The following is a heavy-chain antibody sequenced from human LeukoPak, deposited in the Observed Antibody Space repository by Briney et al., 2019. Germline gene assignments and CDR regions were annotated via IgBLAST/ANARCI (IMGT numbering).Heavy chain of an antibody. Sequence: PGGSLRLSCAASGFTVSRNYMGWVRQAPGKGLEWVSFTYSDGSTSFTESVKGRFTISRDNSKNTLSLQLNSLRVEDTAVYYCARDGGSSTKEPTGGYYYYGMDVWGQGTTVTVSS. D-gene: IGHD1-1*01. CDR3: ARDGGSSTKEPTGGYYYYGMDV. CDR2: TYSDGST. CDR1: GFTVSRNY. J-gene: IGHJ6*02. V-gene: IGHV3-53*01.